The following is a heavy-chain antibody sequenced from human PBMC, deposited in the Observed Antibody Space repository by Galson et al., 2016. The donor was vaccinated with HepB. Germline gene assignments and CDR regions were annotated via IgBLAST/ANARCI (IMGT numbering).Heavy chain of an antibody. CDR1: GTSVSRGKSY. CDR3: ARALYYYDRSVSAYYYMDV. Sequence: TLSLTCNISGTSVSRGKSYWNWIRQHPGKGLEWIGYISYSATTYYSPSLRSRISISVDTSETQFSLRLKSVTAADTAVYYCARALYYYDRSVSAYYYMDVGGKGTTVTVS. V-gene: IGHV4-31*03. J-gene: IGHJ6*03. CDR2: ISYSATT. D-gene: IGHD3-22*01.